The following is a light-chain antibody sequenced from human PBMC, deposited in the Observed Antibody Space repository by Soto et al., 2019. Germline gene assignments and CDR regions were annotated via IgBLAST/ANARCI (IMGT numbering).Light chain of an antibody. CDR2: KAS. J-gene: IGKJ4*01. CDR1: QSISSW. Sequence: IQMTQSPSTLSASVGDRVTITCRASQSISSWLAWYQQKPEKAPKLLIYKASNLESGVPSRFSGSGSGTEFTLTISSLQPDDFATYYCQQYNIYSFTFGGGTKVEVK. V-gene: IGKV1-5*03. CDR3: QQYNIYSFT.